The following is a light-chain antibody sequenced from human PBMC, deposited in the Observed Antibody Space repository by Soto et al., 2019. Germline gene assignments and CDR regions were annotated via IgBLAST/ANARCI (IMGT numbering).Light chain of an antibody. J-gene: IGKJ4*01. Sequence: EIVMTQSPATLSVSPGGRATLSCRASQSVSSNLAWYQQKPGQAPRLLIYGASTRATGFPARFSGSGSGTEFTLTISSLQSEDFVVYYCQQYKNWPLTFVGGTRVEIK. CDR2: GAS. V-gene: IGKV3-15*01. CDR1: QSVSSN. CDR3: QQYKNWPLT.